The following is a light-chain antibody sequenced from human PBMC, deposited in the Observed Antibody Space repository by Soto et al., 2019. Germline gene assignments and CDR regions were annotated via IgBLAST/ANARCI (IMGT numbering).Light chain of an antibody. J-gene: IGKJ2*01. CDR1: QGIRND. V-gene: IGKV1-17*01. CDR2: SAT. Sequence: DIQMTQSPSSLSASLGDRVTITCRASQGIRNDLGWYQQKPGKAPKRVIYSATSLESGVRSRFSGSGSGTEFTLTISSLQPEDYATYYCLQHNTYPYTFGQGTKLEIK. CDR3: LQHNTYPYT.